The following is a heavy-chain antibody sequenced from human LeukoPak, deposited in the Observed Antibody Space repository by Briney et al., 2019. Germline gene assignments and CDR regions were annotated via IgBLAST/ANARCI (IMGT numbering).Heavy chain of an antibody. CDR1: GFTFTSYG. D-gene: IGHD5-24*01. V-gene: IGHV1-18*01. J-gene: IGHJ4*02. CDR2: ISAYNGNT. CDR3: ARDDGYGGDY. Sequence: GGSLRLSCAASGFTFTSYGISWVRQAPGQGLEWMGWISAYNGNTNYAQKLQGRVTMTTDTSTSTAYMELRSLRSDDTAVYYCARDDGYGGDYWGQGTQVTDCS.